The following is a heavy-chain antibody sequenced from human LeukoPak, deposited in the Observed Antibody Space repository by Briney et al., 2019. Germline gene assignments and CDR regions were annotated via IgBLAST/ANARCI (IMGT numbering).Heavy chain of an antibody. Sequence: GGSLRLSCAASGFTFSSYEMNWVRQAPGKGLEWVSYISSSGSTIYYADSVKGRFTISRDNAKNSLYLQMNSLRAEDTALYYCAKDMAPLYYYYMDVWGKGTTVTISS. CDR1: GFTFSSYE. CDR2: ISSSGSTI. V-gene: IGHV3-48*03. CDR3: AKDMAPLYYYYMDV. D-gene: IGHD3-10*01. J-gene: IGHJ6*03.